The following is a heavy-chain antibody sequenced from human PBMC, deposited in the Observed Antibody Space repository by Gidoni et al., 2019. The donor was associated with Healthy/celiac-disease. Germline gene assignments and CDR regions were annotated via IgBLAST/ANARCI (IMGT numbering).Heavy chain of an antibody. Sequence: EVQLVQSGAEVQKPGESLRISCKGSGYSFPSYWISWVRQMPGKGLEWMGRIDPSDSYTNYSPSFQGHVTISADKSISTAYLQWSSLKASDTAMYYCARPFCGYSGYGCRDAFDIWGQGTMVTVSS. D-gene: IGHD5-12*01. J-gene: IGHJ3*02. CDR2: IDPSDSYT. V-gene: IGHV5-10-1*03. CDR3: ARPFCGYSGYGCRDAFDI. CDR1: GYSFPSYW.